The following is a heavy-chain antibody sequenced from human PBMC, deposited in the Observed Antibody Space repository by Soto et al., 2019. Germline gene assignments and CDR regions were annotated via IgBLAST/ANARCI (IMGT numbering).Heavy chain of an antibody. CDR1: GGSISGYD. CDR3: ARDSCKAPRDPSCYLGFDY. CDR2: IYYSGST. J-gene: IGHJ4*02. D-gene: IGHD2-2*01. V-gene: IGHV4-59*01. Sequence: SVTLCLTWTVSGGSISGYDWRWILQTPGKGLKWIGYIYYSGSTNYNPSLKSRVTISVDTSKNQFSLKLSSVTAADTAVYYCARDSCKAPRDPSCYLGFDYWGQGTLVTVSS.